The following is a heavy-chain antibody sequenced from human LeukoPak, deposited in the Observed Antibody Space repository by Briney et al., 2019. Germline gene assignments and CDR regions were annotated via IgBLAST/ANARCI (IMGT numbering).Heavy chain of an antibody. D-gene: IGHD6-19*01. Sequence: SGTLSLTCALSGGSIITLNWWSWFRQPPGKGLEWVGETYHSGSPKYNPSLMGRVTISVDKSKSQFSLNLTSVTAADTAVYYCARVSAVAGAYGMDVWGQGTTVTVSS. CDR3: ARVSAVAGAYGMDV. CDR1: GGSIITLNW. J-gene: IGHJ6*02. V-gene: IGHV4-4*02. CDR2: TYHSGSP.